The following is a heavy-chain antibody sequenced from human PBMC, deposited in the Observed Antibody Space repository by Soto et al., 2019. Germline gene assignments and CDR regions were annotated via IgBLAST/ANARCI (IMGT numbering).Heavy chain of an antibody. J-gene: IGHJ3*02. V-gene: IGHV5-51*01. CDR2: IYPADSDA. D-gene: IGHD3-22*01. Sequence: PGESLKISCKGSGYSFTSYWIGWVRQIPWKGLEWMGIIYPADSDARYSPSFQGQVTISADKSISTAYLQWSSLKASDTAMYYCARPHTYYYDSSGSLHDAFDIWGQGTLVTVSS. CDR1: GYSFTSYW. CDR3: ARPHTYYYDSSGSLHDAFDI.